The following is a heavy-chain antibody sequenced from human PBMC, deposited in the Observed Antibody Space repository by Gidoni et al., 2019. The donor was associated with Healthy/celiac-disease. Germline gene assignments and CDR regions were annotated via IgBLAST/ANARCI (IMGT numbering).Heavy chain of an antibody. V-gene: IGHV4-59*01. D-gene: IGHD3-10*02. J-gene: IGHJ4*02. Sequence: QVQLQVSRPGLVKRSETLSLTCAVSGGSIGSYYWSWIRQPPGKGLEWIGYIYYSVSTNYNPSLKSRVTISGDTSKSQFSLKLSSVTAADTAVYYCARQGEVITTFGYWGQGTLVTVSS. CDR2: IYYSVST. CDR1: GGSIGSYY. CDR3: ARQGEVITTFGY.